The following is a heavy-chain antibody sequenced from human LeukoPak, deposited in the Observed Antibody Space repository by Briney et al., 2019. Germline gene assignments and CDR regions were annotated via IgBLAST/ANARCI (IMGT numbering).Heavy chain of an antibody. Sequence: KTGGSLRLSCAASGLTFSTYSMNWVRQAPGKGLEWVSSISSSNYIYYADSVKGRFIISRDNAKNSMYLQMNSLRVEDTAVYYCARVGQIAVAGTIFDSFDPWGQGTLVTVSS. D-gene: IGHD6-19*01. J-gene: IGHJ5*02. CDR3: ARVGQIAVAGTIFDSFDP. CDR1: GLTFSTYS. V-gene: IGHV3-21*01. CDR2: ISSSNYI.